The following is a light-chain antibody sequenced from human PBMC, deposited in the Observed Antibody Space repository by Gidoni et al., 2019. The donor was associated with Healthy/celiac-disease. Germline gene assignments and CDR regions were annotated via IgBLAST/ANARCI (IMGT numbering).Light chain of an antibody. CDR2: GAS. V-gene: IGKV3-15*01. CDR1: QSVSSN. Sequence: EIVMTQCPATLSVSPGERATLSCRASQSVSSNLAWYQQKPGQDPRLLLYGASTRATGIPARFSGSGSGTEFTITISSLQYEDFAVYYCQQYNNWPPITFGQGTRLEIK. J-gene: IGKJ5*01. CDR3: QQYNNWPPIT.